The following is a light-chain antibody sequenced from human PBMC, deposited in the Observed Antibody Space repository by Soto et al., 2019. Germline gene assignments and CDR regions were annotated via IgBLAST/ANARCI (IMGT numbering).Light chain of an antibody. J-gene: IGLJ1*01. Sequence: QSALTQPASVSGSPGQSITISCTGTSSDVGGYNYVSWYQQHPGKAPKLMIYDVSNRPSGVSNRFSGSKSGNTASLTISGFQAEDEADYYCSSYTSSSIYVFGTGTKVTVL. CDR2: DVS. V-gene: IGLV2-14*01. CDR3: SSYTSSSIYV. CDR1: SSDVGGYNY.